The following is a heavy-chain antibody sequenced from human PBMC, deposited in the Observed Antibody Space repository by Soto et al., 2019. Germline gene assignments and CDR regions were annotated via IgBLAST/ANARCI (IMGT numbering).Heavy chain of an antibody. D-gene: IGHD2-2*02. CDR3: ARHKGGDIVVVPAAIYYYYYYYMDV. CDR1: GGSISSSSYY. V-gene: IGHV4-39*01. Sequence: SETLSLTCTVSGGSISSSSYYWGWIRQPPGKGLEWIGSIYYSGSTYYNPSLKSRVTISVDTSKNQFSLKLSFLTAADTAVYYCARHKGGDIVVVPAAIYYYYYYYMDVWGKGTTVTVSS. J-gene: IGHJ6*03. CDR2: IYYSGST.